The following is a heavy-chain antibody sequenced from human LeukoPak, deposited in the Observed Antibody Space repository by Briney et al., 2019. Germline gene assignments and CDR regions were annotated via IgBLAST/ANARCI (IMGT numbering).Heavy chain of an antibody. Sequence: PSETLSLTCTVSGGSISSGGYYWSWIRQHPGKGLEWIGYIYYSGSTYYNPSLKSRVTISVDTSKNQFSLKLSFVTAADTAVYYCARLLGGSGSYYYYYYGMDVWGQGTTVTVSS. CDR2: IYYSGST. D-gene: IGHD3-10*01. V-gene: IGHV4-31*03. J-gene: IGHJ6*02. CDR1: GGSISSGGYY. CDR3: ARLLGGSGSYYYYYYGMDV.